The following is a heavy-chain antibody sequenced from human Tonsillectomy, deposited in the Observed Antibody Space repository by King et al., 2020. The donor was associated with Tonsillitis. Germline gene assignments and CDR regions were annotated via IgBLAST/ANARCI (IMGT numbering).Heavy chain of an antibody. CDR3: ARGGGEAELDAFDI. D-gene: IGHD1-26*01. V-gene: IGHV4-34*01. CDR2: INHSGST. J-gene: IGHJ3*02. Sequence: VQLQQWGAGLLKPSETLSLTCAVYGGSFSGYYWSWIRQPPGKGLEWIGEINHSGSTNYNPSLKSRVTISVDTSKNQFSLKLSSVTAADTAVYYCARGGGEAELDAFDIWGQGTMVTVSS. CDR1: GGSFSGYY.